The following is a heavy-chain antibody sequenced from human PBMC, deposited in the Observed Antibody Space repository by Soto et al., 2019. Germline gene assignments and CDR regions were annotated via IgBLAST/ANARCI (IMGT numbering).Heavy chain of an antibody. CDR2: IYYSGST. CDR3: ASSSIAARPYYYYGMDV. V-gene: IGHV4-59*01. CDR1: GGYISNYY. J-gene: IGHJ6*02. Sequence: SETLSLTCTVSGGYISNYYWTWIRQPPGKGLEWIGYIYYSGSTNYNPSLKSRVTISVDTSKNQFSLKLSSVTAADTAVYYCASSSIAARPYYYYGMDVWGQGTTVTVSS. D-gene: IGHD6-6*01.